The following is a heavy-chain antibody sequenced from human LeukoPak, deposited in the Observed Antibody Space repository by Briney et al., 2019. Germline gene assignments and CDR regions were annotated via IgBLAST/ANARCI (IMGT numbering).Heavy chain of an antibody. J-gene: IGHJ4*02. Sequence: AGGSLRLSCAASGFTFSTSWMHWVRQTPGEGLVWVSLIDSDGSRTNCADSVKGRFTISRDNAKNTLYLQMNGLRAEDTAVYYCAKLIPGIAAGGSDYWGQGTLVTVSS. CDR2: IDSDGSRT. V-gene: IGHV3-74*01. CDR3: AKLIPGIAAGGSDY. D-gene: IGHD6-13*01. CDR1: GFTFSTSW.